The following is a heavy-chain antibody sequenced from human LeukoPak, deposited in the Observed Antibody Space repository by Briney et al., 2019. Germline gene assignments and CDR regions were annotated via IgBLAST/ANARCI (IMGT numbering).Heavy chain of an antibody. D-gene: IGHD1-26*01. V-gene: IGHV4-59*01. CDR3: ARDSGRVGATGFDY. CDR2: IYYSGST. J-gene: IGHJ4*02. CDR1: GGPISSYY. Sequence: SETLSLTCTVSGGPISSYYWSWIRQPPGKGLEWIGYIYYSGSTNYNPSLKSRVTISVDTSKNQFSLKLSSVTAADTAVYYCARDSGRVGATGFDYWGQGTLVTVSS.